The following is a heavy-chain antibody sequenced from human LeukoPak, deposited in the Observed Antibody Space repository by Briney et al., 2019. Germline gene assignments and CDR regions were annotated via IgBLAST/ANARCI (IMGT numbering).Heavy chain of an antibody. Sequence: PSETLSLTCTVSGGSISSYYWSWIRQPPGRGLEWIGYIYYSGSANYNPSLKSRVTISVETSKNQFSLKLSSVTAADTAMYYCARVTYYGGVAEYFQHWGQGTLVTVSS. D-gene: IGHD4-23*01. CDR2: IYYSGSA. V-gene: IGHV4-59*01. CDR3: ARVTYYGGVAEYFQH. J-gene: IGHJ1*01. CDR1: GGSISSYY.